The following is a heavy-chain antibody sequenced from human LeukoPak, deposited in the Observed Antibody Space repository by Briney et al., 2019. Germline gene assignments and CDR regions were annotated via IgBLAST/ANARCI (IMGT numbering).Heavy chain of an antibody. CDR2: INPNSGGT. V-gene: IGHV1-2*02. D-gene: IGHD5-18*01. J-gene: IGHJ3*02. Sequence: ASVRVSCKASGYTFTGYYMHWVRQAPGQGLEWMGWINPNSGGTNYAQKFQGRVTMTRDTSISTAYMELSRLRSDDTAVYYCAREPALGYSYLSRAFDIWGQGTMVTASS. CDR1: GYTFTGYY. CDR3: AREPALGYSYLSRAFDI.